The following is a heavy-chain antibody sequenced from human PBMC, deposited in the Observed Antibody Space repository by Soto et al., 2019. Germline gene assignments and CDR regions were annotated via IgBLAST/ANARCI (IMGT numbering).Heavy chain of an antibody. Sequence: QVQLVGSGGGVVQPGRSLRLSCAASGFTFSSYAMHWVRQAPGKGLQWVAVISYDGSNKYYADSVKGRFTISRDNSKNPLYLQMNSLRAEDTAVYYCARVVVRGVIIPHYFDYWGQGTLVTVSS. J-gene: IGHJ4*02. CDR1: GFTFSSYA. D-gene: IGHD3-10*01. V-gene: IGHV3-30-3*01. CDR3: ARVVVRGVIIPHYFDY. CDR2: ISYDGSNK.